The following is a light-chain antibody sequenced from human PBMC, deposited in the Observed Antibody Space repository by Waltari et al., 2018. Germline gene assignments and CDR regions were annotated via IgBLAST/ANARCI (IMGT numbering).Light chain of an antibody. J-gene: IGLJ3*02. CDR3: ATWDDRLSFWV. CDR2: KSS. Sequence: QSVLTQAPSASGTPGPRGTRSCSGSSSDIGRNYGHWYQQFPGTAPRLLIYKSSQRPSGVPDRFSGSKSGTSASLAISGLRSEDEADYYCATWDDRLSFWVFGEGTSLTVL. V-gene: IGLV1-47*01. CDR1: SSDIGRNY.